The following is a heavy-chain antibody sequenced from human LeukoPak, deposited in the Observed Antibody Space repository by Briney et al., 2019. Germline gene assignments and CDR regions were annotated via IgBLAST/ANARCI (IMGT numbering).Heavy chain of an antibody. Sequence: PGGSLRLSCAASGFTFSSYGMHWGRQATGKGLEWVAALSHDGNNEFYADSVKGRFTISRDNSKSTLYLQMNSLRAGDTATFYCAKDNYYGSSAVIDYWGQGALVTVSS. V-gene: IGHV3-30*18. J-gene: IGHJ4*02. CDR3: AKDNYYGSSAVIDY. D-gene: IGHD3-22*01. CDR2: LSHDGNNE. CDR1: GFTFSSYG.